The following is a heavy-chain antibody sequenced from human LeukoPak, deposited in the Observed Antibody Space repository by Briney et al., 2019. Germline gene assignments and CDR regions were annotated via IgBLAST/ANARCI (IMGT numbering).Heavy chain of an antibody. V-gene: IGHV1-2*02. CDR2: INPNSGGT. D-gene: IGHD2-21*02. J-gene: IGHJ4*02. CDR1: GYTFTGYY. Sequence: ASVKVSCKASGYTFTGYYMHWVRQAPGQGLEWMGWINPNSGGTNYAQKFQGRVTMTRDTSISTAYMELSRLRSDDTAVYYRARAHIVVVTATDFDYWGQGTLVTVSS. CDR3: ARAHIVVVTATDFDY.